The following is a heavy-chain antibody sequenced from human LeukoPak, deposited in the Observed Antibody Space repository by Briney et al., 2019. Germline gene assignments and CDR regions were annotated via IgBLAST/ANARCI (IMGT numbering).Heavy chain of an antibody. CDR3: ARGGGGYGYFDY. D-gene: IGHD1-26*01. V-gene: IGHV3-48*04. J-gene: IGHJ4*02. CDR2: ITSSSGTI. Sequence: GGSLRLSCADSGFTFSTYSMNWVRQAPGKGLEWVSFITSSSGTIYYADSVKGRFTISRDNAKSSLYLQMNSLRVEDTAVYYCARGGGGYGYFDYWGQGTLVTVSS. CDR1: GFTFSTYS.